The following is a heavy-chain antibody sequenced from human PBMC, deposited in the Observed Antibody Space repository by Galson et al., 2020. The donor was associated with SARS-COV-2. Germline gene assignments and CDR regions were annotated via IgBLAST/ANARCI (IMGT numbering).Heavy chain of an antibody. D-gene: IGHD4-17*01. CDR3: AGDRVSYGDYAWFDP. CDR2: IYYSGST. Sequence: SETLSLTCTVSGGSISSYYWSWIRQPPGKGLEWIGYIYYSGSTNYNPSLKSRVTISVDTSKNQFSLKLSSVTAADTAVYYCAGDRVSYGDYAWFDPWGQGTLVTVSS. V-gene: IGHV4-59*01. CDR1: GGSISSYY. J-gene: IGHJ5*02.